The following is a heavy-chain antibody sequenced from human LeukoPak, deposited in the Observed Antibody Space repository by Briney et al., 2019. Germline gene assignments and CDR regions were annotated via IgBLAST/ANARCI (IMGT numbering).Heavy chain of an antibody. D-gene: IGHD6-6*01. CDR1: GYTFTGYY. V-gene: IGHV1-2*02. CDR3: ASIAAQGTDPPHENFDY. Sequence: ASVKVSCKASGYTFTGYYMHWVRQAPGQGLERMGWINPNSGGTNYAQKFQGRVTMTRDTSISTAYMELSRLRSDDTAVYYCASIAAQGTDPPHENFDYWGQGTLVTVSS. J-gene: IGHJ4*02. CDR2: INPNSGGT.